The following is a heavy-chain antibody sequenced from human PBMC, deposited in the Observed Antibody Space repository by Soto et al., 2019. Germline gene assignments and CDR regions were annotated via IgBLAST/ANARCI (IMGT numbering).Heavy chain of an antibody. D-gene: IGHD1-7*01. V-gene: IGHV3-33*01. CDR1: GFIFNNYG. CDR2: IWYDGTNK. Sequence: GGSLRLSCAASGFIFNNYGMHWVRQAPGRGLEWVAVIWYDGTNKHCADSVKGRFSISRDNSNNTVYLHMNSLGAEDTAVYYCARGGPSRNYDNYYFYGMGVWGQGTTVTVSS. J-gene: IGHJ6*02. CDR3: ARGGPSRNYDNYYFYGMGV.